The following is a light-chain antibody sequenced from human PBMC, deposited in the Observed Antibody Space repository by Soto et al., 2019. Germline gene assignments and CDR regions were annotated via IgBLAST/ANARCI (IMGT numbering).Light chain of an antibody. CDR2: DAS. CDR1: QSVSSC. CDR3: QQRSNWPIT. V-gene: IGKV3-11*01. Sequence: DILLTQSPSTLSSSPGERATLSCRARQSVSSCLAWYQQKPGQAPRLLIYDASNLATGIPARFSGSGSGTDFTLTISSLEAEDFAVYYCQQRSNWPITFGEGTRLEI. J-gene: IGKJ5*01.